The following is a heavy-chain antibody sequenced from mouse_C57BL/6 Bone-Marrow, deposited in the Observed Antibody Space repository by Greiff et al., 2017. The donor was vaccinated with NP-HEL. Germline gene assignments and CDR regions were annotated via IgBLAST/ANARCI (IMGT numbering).Heavy chain of an antibody. V-gene: IGHV1-81*01. CDR2: IYPRSGNT. CDR3: TRNYYGSSCYWYFDV. J-gene: IGHJ1*03. Sequence: VQLQQSGAELARPGASVKLSCKASGYTFTSYGISWVKQRTGQGLEWIGEIYPRSGNTYYNEKFKGKATLTSDKSSSTAYMELRSLTSEDSAVYFCTRNYYGSSCYWYFDVWGTGTTVTVSS. D-gene: IGHD1-1*01. CDR1: GYTFTSYG.